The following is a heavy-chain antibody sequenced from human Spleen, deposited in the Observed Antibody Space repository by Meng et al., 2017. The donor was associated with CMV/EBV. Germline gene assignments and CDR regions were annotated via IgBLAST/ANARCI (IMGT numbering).Heavy chain of an antibody. J-gene: IGHJ6*02. D-gene: IGHD3-16*01. V-gene: IGHV3-48*03. CDR2: ISSSGSTI. Sequence: GESLKISCAASGFTFSSYEMNWVRQAPGKGLEWVSYISSSGSTIYYADSVKGRFTISRDNSKNTLYLQMNSLRAEDTAVYYCAKAYHYYYYYGMDVWGQGTTVTVSS. CDR1: GFTFSSYE. CDR3: AKAYHYYYYYGMDV.